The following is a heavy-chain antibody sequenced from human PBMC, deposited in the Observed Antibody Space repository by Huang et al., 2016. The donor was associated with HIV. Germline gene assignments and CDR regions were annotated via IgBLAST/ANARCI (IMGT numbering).Heavy chain of an antibody. CDR3: ARWMSSGSYYYFDF. V-gene: IGHV5-51*01. D-gene: IGHD1-26*01. CDR1: ENNFNPYW. CDR2: IHPGDSDP. Sequence: ELQLVQSGAEVKKPGESLKISCKGSENNFNPYWIGWVRQMPGKGLEWRGIIHPGDSDPRYSPSFRGQVTFSADKSINTAYLQWTYLKASDTAMYYCARWMSSGSYYYFDFWGQGTLVTVSS. J-gene: IGHJ4*02.